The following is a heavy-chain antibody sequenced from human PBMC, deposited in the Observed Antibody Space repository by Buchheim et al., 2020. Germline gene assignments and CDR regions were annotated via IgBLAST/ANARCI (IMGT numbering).Heavy chain of an antibody. J-gene: IGHJ3*02. V-gene: IGHV4-34*01. CDR1: GESFSVYF. Sequence: QVQLQQWGAGLLKPSETLSLTCAVYGESFSVYFWSWVRQPPGKGLEWIGEITHRGNTNYNPSLKSRVTISIDTSKKKLSLKLSSVTAADTAVYYCQKWLRAAPDAFDIWGQGT. CDR3: QKWLRAAPDAFDI. CDR2: ITHRGNT. D-gene: IGHD3-22*01.